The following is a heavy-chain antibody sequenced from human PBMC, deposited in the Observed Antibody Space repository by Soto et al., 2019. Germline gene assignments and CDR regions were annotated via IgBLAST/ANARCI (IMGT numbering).Heavy chain of an antibody. CDR2: IIPILGIA. CDR3: ARGAYCSGGSCYDY. V-gene: IGHV1-69*02. J-gene: IGHJ4*02. Sequence: QVQLVQSGAEVKKPGSSVKVSCTASGGTFSSYTISWVRQAPGQGLEWMGRIIPILGIANYAQKFQGRVTITADKSTSTAYMELSSLRSEDTAVYYCARGAYCSGGSCYDYWGQGTLVTVSS. D-gene: IGHD2-15*01. CDR1: GGTFSSYT.